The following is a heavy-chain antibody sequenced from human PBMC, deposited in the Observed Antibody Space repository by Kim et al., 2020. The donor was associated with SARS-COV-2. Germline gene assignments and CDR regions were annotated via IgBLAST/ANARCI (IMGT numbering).Heavy chain of an antibody. CDR1: GYTFTGYY. D-gene: IGHD3-3*01. J-gene: IGHJ5*02. V-gene: IGHV1-2*02. CDR3: ARSRRVGSGYYMTTKDYNWFDP. CDR2: INPNSGGT. Sequence: ASVKVSCKASGYTFTGYYMHWVRQAPGQGLEWMGWINPNSGGTNYAQKFQGRVTMTRDTSISTAYMELSRLRSDDTAVYYCARSRRVGSGYYMTTKDYNWFDPGGQGTLVSVSS.